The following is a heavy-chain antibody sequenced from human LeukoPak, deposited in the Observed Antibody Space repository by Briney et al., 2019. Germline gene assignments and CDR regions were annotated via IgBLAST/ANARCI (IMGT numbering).Heavy chain of an antibody. Sequence: PSETLSLTCAVYGGSFSGYYWSWIRQPPGKGLEWIGEINHSGSTNYNPSLKSRVTISVDTSKNQFSLKLSSVTAADTAVYYCARVDRVLRFLQGSGGPRPDYWGQGTLVTVSS. CDR1: GGSFSGYY. J-gene: IGHJ4*02. CDR2: INHSGST. V-gene: IGHV4-34*01. D-gene: IGHD3-3*01. CDR3: ARVDRVLRFLQGSGGPRPDY.